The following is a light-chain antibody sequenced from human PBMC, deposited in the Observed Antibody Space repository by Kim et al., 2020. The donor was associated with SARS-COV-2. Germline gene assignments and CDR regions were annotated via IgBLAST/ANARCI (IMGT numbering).Light chain of an antibody. CDR2: GAS. V-gene: IGKV3-20*01. J-gene: IGKJ4*01. CDR3: QQYGSSPLT. Sequence: EIVLTQSPGTLSLSPGERATLSCRASQSVSSSYLAWYQQKPGQAPRLLIYGASSRATGIPDRFSGSGSGTDFTLTISRLEPEDFAGYYCQQYGSSPLTFGGGNKVDIK. CDR1: QSVSSSY.